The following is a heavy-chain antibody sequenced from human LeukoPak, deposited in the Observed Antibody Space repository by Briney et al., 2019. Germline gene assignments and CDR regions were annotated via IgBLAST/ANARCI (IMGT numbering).Heavy chain of an antibody. CDR2: ISYDGSNK. Sequence: PGRSLRLSCAASGFTFSRYGMHWVRQAPGKGLEWVTAISYDGSNKYYADSVKGRFTISRDNSKNTLYVQMNSLRAEDTAVYYCAELGITMIGGVWGKGTTVTISS. J-gene: IGHJ6*04. CDR1: GFTFSRYG. V-gene: IGHV3-30*04. D-gene: IGHD3-10*02. CDR3: AELGITMIGGV.